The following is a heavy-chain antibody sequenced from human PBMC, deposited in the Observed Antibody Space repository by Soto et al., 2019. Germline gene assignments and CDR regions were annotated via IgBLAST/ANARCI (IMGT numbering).Heavy chain of an antibody. CDR1: GGTFSIYA. J-gene: IGHJ6*02. CDR2: IIPIFGTA. Sequence: SVNVSCKASGGTFSIYAISWVRQAPGQGLEWMGGIIPIFGTANYAQKFQGRVTITADESTSTAYMELSSLRSEDTAVYYCARVSGSYSRPGYYYGMDVWGQGTTVTVSS. CDR3: ARVSGSYSRPGYYYGMDV. D-gene: IGHD1-26*01. V-gene: IGHV1-69*13.